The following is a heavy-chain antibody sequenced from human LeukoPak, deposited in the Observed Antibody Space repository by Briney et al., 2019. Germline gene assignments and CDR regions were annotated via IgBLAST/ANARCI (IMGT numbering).Heavy chain of an antibody. CDR1: GGSVSDYY. V-gene: IGHV4-59*08. Sequence: SETLSLTCTVSGGSVSDYYWSWIRQSPGKGLEWIGYIYYTGTSYNPSLKSRVTISADTSKNQFSLKLSSVTAADTAVYYCARRWLYGDYYYFDYWGQGTLVTVSS. CDR2: IYYTGT. D-gene: IGHD4-17*01. CDR3: ARRWLYGDYYYFDY. J-gene: IGHJ4*02.